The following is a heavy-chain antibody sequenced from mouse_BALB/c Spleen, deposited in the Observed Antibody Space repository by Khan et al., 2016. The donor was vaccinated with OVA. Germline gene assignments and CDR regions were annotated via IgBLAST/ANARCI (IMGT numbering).Heavy chain of an antibody. D-gene: IGHD4-1*01. V-gene: IGHV5-6*01. CDR2: ISSGADYT. Sequence: EVELVESGGDLVKPGGSLKLSCAASGFTFSSYSMSWVRQTPDKRLEWVATISSGADYTYYPDSVQGRFTISRDNAKNTLYLQMSSLKSEDTAMYYLAINLTGSFENWGKGTLVNVSA. J-gene: IGHJ3*01. CDR3: AINLTGSFEN. CDR1: GFTFSSYS.